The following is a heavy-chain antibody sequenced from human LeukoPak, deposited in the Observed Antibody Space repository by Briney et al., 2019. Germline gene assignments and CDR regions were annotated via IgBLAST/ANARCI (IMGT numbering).Heavy chain of an antibody. CDR1: GFTFSIYA. D-gene: IGHD5-12*01. CDR2: INSDGSST. CDR3: ARVVATIDY. Sequence: GGSLRLSCAASGFTFSIYAMSWVRQAPGKGLVWVSRINSDGSSTSYADSVRGRFTISRDNAKNTLYLQMNSLRAEDTAVYYCARVVATIDYWGQGTLDTVSS. V-gene: IGHV3-74*01. J-gene: IGHJ4*02.